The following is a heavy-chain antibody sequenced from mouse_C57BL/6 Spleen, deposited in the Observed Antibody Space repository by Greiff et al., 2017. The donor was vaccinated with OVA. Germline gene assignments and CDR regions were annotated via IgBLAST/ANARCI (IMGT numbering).Heavy chain of an antibody. J-gene: IGHJ2*01. CDR1: GFTFSSYA. CDR3: ARDDYGFDY. V-gene: IGHV5-4*01. D-gene: IGHD2-4*01. Sequence: EVQRVESGGGLVKPGGSLKLSCAASGFTFSSYAMSWVRQTPEKRLEWVATISDGGSYTYYPDNVKGRFTISRDNAKNNLYLQMSHLKSEDTAMYYCARDDYGFDYWGQGTTLTVSS. CDR2: ISDGGSYT.